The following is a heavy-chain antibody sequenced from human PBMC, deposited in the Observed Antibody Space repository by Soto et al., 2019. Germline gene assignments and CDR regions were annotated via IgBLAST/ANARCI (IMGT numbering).Heavy chain of an antibody. Sequence: QVQLVESGGGVVQPGRSLRLSCAASGFTFSSYAMHWVRQAPGKGLEWVADISYDGSNKYYADSVKGRFTISRDNSKNTLYLQINSLRAEDTAVYYCARAYEGDYFDYWCQGTLVTVSS. D-gene: IGHD3-16*01. CDR2: ISYDGSNK. CDR3: ARAYEGDYFDY. V-gene: IGHV3-30-3*01. CDR1: GFTFSSYA. J-gene: IGHJ4*02.